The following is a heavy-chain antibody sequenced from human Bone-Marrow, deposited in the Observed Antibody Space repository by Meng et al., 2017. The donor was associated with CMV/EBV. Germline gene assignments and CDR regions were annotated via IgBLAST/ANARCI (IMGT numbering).Heavy chain of an antibody. CDR3: ATIPDIVVVPAAISSGSDY. J-gene: IGHJ4*02. CDR2: INPNSGGT. CDR1: GYTFTGYY. D-gene: IGHD2-2*01. V-gene: IGHV1-2*02. Sequence: ASVKVSCKASGYTFTGYYMHWVRQAPGQGLEWMGWINPNSGGTNYAQKFQGRVTMTRDTSISTAYMELSRLRSDDTAVYYCATIPDIVVVPAAISSGSDYWGQGTLVTVSS.